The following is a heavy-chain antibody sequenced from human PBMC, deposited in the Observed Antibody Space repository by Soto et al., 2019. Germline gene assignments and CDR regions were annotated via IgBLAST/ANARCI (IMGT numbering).Heavy chain of an antibody. Sequence: PSETLSLTCSVSGASITTYYWSWIRQPPGKGLEWIGSISYSGSTKYNPSLESRVMISLDTSKNQFSLRLTSVTAADTALYDCARDWDSSGLFDPWGQGALVTVS. CDR2: ISYSGST. CDR1: GASITTYY. D-gene: IGHD3-10*01. V-gene: IGHV4-59*01. CDR3: ARDWDSSGLFDP. J-gene: IGHJ5*02.